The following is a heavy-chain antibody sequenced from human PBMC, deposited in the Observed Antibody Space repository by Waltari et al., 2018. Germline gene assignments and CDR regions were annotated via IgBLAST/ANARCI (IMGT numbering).Heavy chain of an antibody. CDR2: TKHKGIT. J-gene: IGHJ6*02. CDR1: GGSFSGYY. CDR3: ARGPRIVVVPAAKYGMDV. V-gene: IGHV4-34*01. D-gene: IGHD2-2*01. Sequence: QVQLQQWGAGLLKPSETLSLTCAVYGGSFSGYYWSWIRQPPGKGLEWIGETKHKGITNYNPSLKRRVTISVDTSKNQFSLKLSSVTAADTAVYDCARGPRIVVVPAAKYGMDVWGQGTTVTVSS.